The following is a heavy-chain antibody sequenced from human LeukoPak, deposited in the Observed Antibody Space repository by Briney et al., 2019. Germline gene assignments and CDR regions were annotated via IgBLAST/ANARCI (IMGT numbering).Heavy chain of an antibody. D-gene: IGHD3-10*01. J-gene: IGHJ4*02. V-gene: IGHV3-7*03. Sequence: GGSLRLSCVASGFTFGNYWMSWVRHAPGQGLEWVANIKEDGSEKYYMDSVKGRFTISRDNAKNSLYLQMNTLRGDDTAVYYCARDRALNYWGQGTPVTVSS. CDR2: IKEDGSEK. CDR3: ARDRALNY. CDR1: GFTFGNYW.